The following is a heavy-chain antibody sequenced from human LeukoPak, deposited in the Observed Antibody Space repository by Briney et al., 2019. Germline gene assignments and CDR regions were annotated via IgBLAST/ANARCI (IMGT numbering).Heavy chain of an antibody. CDR1: AYTFTSYA. CDR2: INAGNGNT. CDR3: ARSYYAPNWFDP. V-gene: IGHV1-3*01. Sequence: EASVKVSCKASAYTFTSYAMHWVRQAPGQRLEWMGWINAGNGNTKYSQKFQGRVTITRDTSASTAYMELSSLRSEDTAVYYCARSYYAPNWFDPWGQGTLVTVSS. D-gene: IGHD2/OR15-2a*01. J-gene: IGHJ5*02.